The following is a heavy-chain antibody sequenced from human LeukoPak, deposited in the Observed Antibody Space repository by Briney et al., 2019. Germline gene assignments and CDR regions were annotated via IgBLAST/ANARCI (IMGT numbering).Heavy chain of an antibody. Sequence: KTSETLSLTCTVSGGSISSYYWSWIRQPPGKGLEWIGYIYYSGSTNYNPSLKSRVTISVDTSKNQFSLKLSSVTAADTAVYYCARARDIVASQRYLDYWGQGTLVTVSS. CDR3: ARARDIVASQRYLDY. V-gene: IGHV4-59*08. J-gene: IGHJ4*02. CDR1: GGSISSYY. D-gene: IGHD5-12*01. CDR2: IYYSGST.